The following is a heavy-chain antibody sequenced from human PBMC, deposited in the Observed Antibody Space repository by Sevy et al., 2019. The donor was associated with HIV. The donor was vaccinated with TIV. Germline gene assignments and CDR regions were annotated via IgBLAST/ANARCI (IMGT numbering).Heavy chain of an antibody. CDR1: GFSFSSYG. CDR2: IQYDGSNK. J-gene: IGHJ4*02. Sequence: GGSLRLSCAASGFSFSSYGMPWVRQAPGKGLEWMSYIQYDGSNKDYADSVKGRFTISRDNSKNTLYLQMNSLGVEDTAVFYCVKEGGGEGGDHWGQGTLVTVSS. CDR3: VKEGGGEGGDH. V-gene: IGHV3-30*02. D-gene: IGHD2-21*01.